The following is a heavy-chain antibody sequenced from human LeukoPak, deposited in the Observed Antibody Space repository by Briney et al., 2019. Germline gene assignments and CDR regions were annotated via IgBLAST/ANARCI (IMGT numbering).Heavy chain of an antibody. CDR3: AKEDYYGSLFDY. CDR2: ISWNSGSI. D-gene: IGHD3-10*01. J-gene: IGHJ4*02. V-gene: IGHV3-9*01. CDR1: GFTFDDYA. Sequence: GRSLRLSCAASGFTFDDYAMHWVRQAPGKGLEWVSGISWNSGSIGYADSVKGRFTISRDNAKNSLYLQMNSLRAEDTAVYYCAKEDYYGSLFDYWGQGTLVTVSS.